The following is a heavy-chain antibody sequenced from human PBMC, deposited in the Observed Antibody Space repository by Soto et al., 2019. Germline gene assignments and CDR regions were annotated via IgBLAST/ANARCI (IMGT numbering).Heavy chain of an antibody. CDR3: ARVGDFNWFDP. J-gene: IGHJ5*02. CDR2: IYYSGST. CDR1: GGSISSYY. Sequence: SSETLSLTCTVSGGSISSYYWSWIRQPPGKGLEWIGYIYYSGSTNYNPSLKSRVTISVDTSKNQFSLKLSSVTAADTAVYYCARVGDFNWFDPWGQGTLVTVSS. D-gene: IGHD3-10*01. V-gene: IGHV4-59*01.